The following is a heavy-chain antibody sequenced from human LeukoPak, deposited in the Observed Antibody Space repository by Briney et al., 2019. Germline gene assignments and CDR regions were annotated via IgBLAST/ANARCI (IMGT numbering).Heavy chain of an antibody. CDR2: IYYSGST. Sequence: SETLSLTCTVSGGSISSYYWSWIRQPPGKGLEWIGYIYYSGSTNYNPSLKSRVTISVDTSKNQFSLKLSSVTAADTAVYYCARLKGYSYGYVNWGQGTLVTVSS. CDR3: ARLKGYSYGYVN. V-gene: IGHV4-59*08. CDR1: GGSISSYY. D-gene: IGHD5-18*01. J-gene: IGHJ4*02.